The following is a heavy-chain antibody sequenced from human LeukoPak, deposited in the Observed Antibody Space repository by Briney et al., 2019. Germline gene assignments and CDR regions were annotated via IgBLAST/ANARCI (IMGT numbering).Heavy chain of an antibody. Sequence: GGSLRLSCTGSGFTFGIYSMSWVRHAPGKGLEWVSYIGHTGSVTDYADSVKGRFTVSRDNAKNSLYLQMNTLRAEDTAVYYCVRDGAVVTSGSYPWRYFQYWGLGTLVTVSS. D-gene: IGHD3-10*01. CDR1: GFTFGIYS. CDR3: VRDGAVVTSGSYPWRYFQY. J-gene: IGHJ1*01. V-gene: IGHV3-48*04. CDR2: IGHTGSVT.